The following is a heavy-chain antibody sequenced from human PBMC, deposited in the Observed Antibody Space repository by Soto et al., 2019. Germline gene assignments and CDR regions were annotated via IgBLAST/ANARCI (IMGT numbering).Heavy chain of an antibody. CDR1: SGSISSYY. CDR2: IYYSGST. V-gene: IGHV4-59*08. CDR3: ARVTDIYYYYGMDF. D-gene: IGHD2-15*01. J-gene: IGHJ6*02. Sequence: QVQLQESGPGLVKPSETLSLTCTVSSGSISSYYWSWIRQPPGKGLEWIGYIYYSGSTNYNPSLKSRVTISADTSKNQFSLKLSSVTAADTAVYYCARVTDIYYYYGMDFWGQGTTVTVSS.